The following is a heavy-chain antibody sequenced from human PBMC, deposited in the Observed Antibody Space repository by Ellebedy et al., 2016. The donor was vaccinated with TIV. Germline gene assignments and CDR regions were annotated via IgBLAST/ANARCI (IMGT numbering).Heavy chain of an antibody. CDR2: ISAYNGNT. D-gene: IGHD3-10*01. Sequence: ASVKVSCXASGYTFTSYGISWVRQAPGQGLEWMGWISAYNGNTNYAQKLQGRVTMTTDTSTSTAYMELRSLRSDDTAVYYCARVVTMVRGDVLVDPWGQGTLVTVSS. V-gene: IGHV1-18*01. CDR3: ARVVTMVRGDVLVDP. J-gene: IGHJ5*02. CDR1: GYTFTSYG.